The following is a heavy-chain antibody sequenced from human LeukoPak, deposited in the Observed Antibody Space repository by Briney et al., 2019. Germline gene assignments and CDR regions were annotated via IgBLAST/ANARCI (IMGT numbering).Heavy chain of an antibody. CDR1: RYSFTTYC. J-gene: IGHJ4*02. CDR3: ARGRGSSWYFVY. V-gene: IGHV5-51*01. Sequence: GESLHISCQGSRYSFTTYCIGWARYVSGKGMDWMGIIYPGDSDNTYSPSFQGHVTISADKSITTAFLQCSGLKASDTAMYYCARGRGSSWYFVYWGQGTLVTVSS. D-gene: IGHD6-13*01. CDR2: IYPGDSDN.